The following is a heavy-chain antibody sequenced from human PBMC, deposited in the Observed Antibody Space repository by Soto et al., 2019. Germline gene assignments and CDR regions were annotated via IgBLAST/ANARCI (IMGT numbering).Heavy chain of an antibody. D-gene: IGHD6-13*01. CDR3: AKGGIAAAGKSAYYYGMDV. CDR1: GFTFSSYA. J-gene: IGHJ6*02. V-gene: IGHV3-9*01. CDR2: ISWNSGSI. Sequence: PGGSLRLSCAASGFTFSSYAMHWVRQAPGKGLEWVSGISWNSGSIGYADSVKGRFTISRDNAKNSLYLQMNSLRAEDTALYYCAKGGIAAAGKSAYYYGMDVWGQGTTVTVSS.